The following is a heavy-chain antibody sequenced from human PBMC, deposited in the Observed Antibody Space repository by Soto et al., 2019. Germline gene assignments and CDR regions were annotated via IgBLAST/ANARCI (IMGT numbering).Heavy chain of an antibody. CDR1: GFTFSTYN. Sequence: EVQLVESGGGLVQPGGSLRLSCGASGFTFSTYNMHWVRQGPGKGLVWVSRINSDGSSTRYADSVKGRFTISRDNAKNTLYLQMNSLRVEDTAIYYCARGGAVSSGWYDGHCGPATLVTVSS. V-gene: IGHV3-74*01. J-gene: IGHJ4*02. CDR3: ARGGAVSSGWYDGH. D-gene: IGHD6-19*01. CDR2: INSDGSST.